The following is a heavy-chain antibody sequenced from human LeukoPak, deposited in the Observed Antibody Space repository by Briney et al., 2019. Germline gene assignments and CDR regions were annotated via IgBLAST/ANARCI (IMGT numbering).Heavy chain of an antibody. Sequence: PSETLSLTCTVSGGSISSSSYYWGWIRQPPGKGLEWIGSIYYSGSTYYNPSLKSRVTISVDTSKNQISLKLRSVTAADTAVYYCARTLWIGEGFQEWGQGTLLIVSS. CDR2: IYYSGST. CDR3: ARTLWIGEGFQE. CDR1: GGSISSSSYY. D-gene: IGHD3-10*01. J-gene: IGHJ1*01. V-gene: IGHV4-39*07.